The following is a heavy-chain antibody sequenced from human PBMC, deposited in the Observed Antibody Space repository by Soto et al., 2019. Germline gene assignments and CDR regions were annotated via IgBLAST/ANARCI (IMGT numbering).Heavy chain of an antibody. CDR1: GFTFSDYY. V-gene: IGHV3-11*06. J-gene: IGHJ6*02. CDR2: ISSSSSYT. Sequence: PGGSLRLSCAASGFTFSDYYMSWIRQAPGKGLEGVSYISSSSSYTNYADSVKGRFTISRDNAKNSLYLQMNSLRAEDTAVYYCARYAQYYYDSSGYYYYYYGMDVWGQGTTVTVSS. D-gene: IGHD3-22*01. CDR3: ARYAQYYYDSSGYYYYYYGMDV.